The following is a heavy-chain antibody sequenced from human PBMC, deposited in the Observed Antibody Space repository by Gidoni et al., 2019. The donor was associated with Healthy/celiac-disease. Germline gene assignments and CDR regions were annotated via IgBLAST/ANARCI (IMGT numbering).Heavy chain of an antibody. CDR2: ISWNSGSI. J-gene: IGHJ5*02. Sequence: EVQLVESGGGLVQPGRSLRLSCAAPGFPFDDYAMHWVRQAPGKGLEWVSGISWNSGSIGYADSVKGRFTISRDNAKNSLYLQMNSLRAEDTALYYCAKGGYSSSHPGWFDPWGQGTLVTVSS. V-gene: IGHV3-9*01. CDR3: AKGGYSSSHPGWFDP. D-gene: IGHD6-13*01. CDR1: GFPFDDYA.